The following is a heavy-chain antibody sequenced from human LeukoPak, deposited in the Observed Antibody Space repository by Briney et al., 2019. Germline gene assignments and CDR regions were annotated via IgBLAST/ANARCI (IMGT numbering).Heavy chain of an antibody. CDR1: GFTFSSYE. CDR2: ISSSGSTI. CDR3: AREGSIAVAADGDY. Sequence: PGGSLRLSCAASGFTFSSYEMNWVRQAPGKGLEWVSYISSSGSTIYYADSVKGRFTISRDNAKNSLYLQMNSLRAEDTAVYYCAREGSIAVAADGDYWGQGTLVTVSS. D-gene: IGHD6-19*01. V-gene: IGHV3-48*03. J-gene: IGHJ4*02.